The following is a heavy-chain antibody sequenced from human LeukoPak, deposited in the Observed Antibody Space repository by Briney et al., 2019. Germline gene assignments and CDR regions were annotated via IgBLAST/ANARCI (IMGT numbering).Heavy chain of an antibody. V-gene: IGHV1-8*01. CDR1: RYTFTSYD. CDR3: ARGRRYFDWSAPNRNNWFDP. J-gene: IGHJ5*02. D-gene: IGHD3-9*01. CDR2: INPNSGNT. Sequence: AAVKVSCKASRYTFTSYDINWVRQATGQGLEWMGWINPNSGNTGYAQKFQGTVTMTRNTSISTAYMELSSLRSEDAAVYSCARGRRYFDWSAPNRNNWFDPWGQGTLVTVSS.